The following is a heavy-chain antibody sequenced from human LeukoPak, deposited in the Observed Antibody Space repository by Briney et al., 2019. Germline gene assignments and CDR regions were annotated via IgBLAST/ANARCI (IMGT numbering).Heavy chain of an antibody. CDR2: INHSGST. Sequence: PETLSLTCAVYGGSFSDYYWSWIRQPPGKGLEWIGEINHSGSTNYNPSLKSRVTISVDTSKNQFSLKLSSVTAADTAVYYCARGGDDILTGPTPLYWGQGTLVTVSS. V-gene: IGHV4-34*01. CDR1: GGSFSDYY. D-gene: IGHD3-9*01. J-gene: IGHJ4*02. CDR3: ARGGDDILTGPTPLY.